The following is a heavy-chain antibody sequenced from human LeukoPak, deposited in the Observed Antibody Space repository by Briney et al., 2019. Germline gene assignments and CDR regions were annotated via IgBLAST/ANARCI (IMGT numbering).Heavy chain of an antibody. CDR2: IYIVGST. Sequence: GGSLRLSCAASGFTVSSNYMSWVRQAPGKGLEWVSVIYIVGSTYYADSVKGRFTISRDNSKNTLYLQMDSLRAEDTAIYYCAKGGSGGRPYYFDYWGQGTLVTVSS. V-gene: IGHV3-53*01. CDR3: AKGGSGGRPYYFDY. J-gene: IGHJ4*02. CDR1: GFTVSSNY. D-gene: IGHD2-15*01.